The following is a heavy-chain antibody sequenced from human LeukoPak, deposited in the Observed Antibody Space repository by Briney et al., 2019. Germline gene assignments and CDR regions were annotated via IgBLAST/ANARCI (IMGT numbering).Heavy chain of an antibody. D-gene: IGHD2-15*01. CDR1: GFTFSSYD. CDR2: IGTAGDP. CDR3: ARGLRYCSGGSCYNSDAFDI. Sequence: GASLRLSCAASGFTFSSYDMHWVRQATGKGLEWVSAIGTAGDPYYPGSVKGRFTISRENAKNSLYPQMISLRAGDTAVYYCARGLRYCSGGSCYNSDAFDIWGQGTMVTVSS. J-gene: IGHJ3*02. V-gene: IGHV3-13*05.